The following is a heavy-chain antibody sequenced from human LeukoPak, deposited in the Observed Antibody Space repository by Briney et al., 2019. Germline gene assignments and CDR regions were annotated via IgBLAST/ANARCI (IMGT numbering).Heavy chain of an antibody. V-gene: IGHV4-38-2*01. Sequence: PSETLSLTCAVSGYSIRSGDYWGWIRQSPGKGLEWIGSIYHSGSTHYNPSLKSRVTISVDTSKSRFSLMLSSVTAADTAVYYCARNRSVTATPGFDHWGQGTLVTVSS. CDR2: IYHSGST. CDR3: ARNRSVTATPGFDH. J-gene: IGHJ4*02. CDR1: GYSIRSGDY. D-gene: IGHD2-21*02.